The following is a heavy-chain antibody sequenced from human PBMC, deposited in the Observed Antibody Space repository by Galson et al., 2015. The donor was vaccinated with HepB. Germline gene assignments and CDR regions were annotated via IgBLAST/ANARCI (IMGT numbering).Heavy chain of an antibody. V-gene: IGHV3-33*08. Sequence: LRLSCAASGFTFSSYWMHWVRQAPGKGLEWVAVIWYDGSNKYYADSVKGRFTISRDNSKNTLYLQMNSLRAEDTAVYYCARDATSNGMDVWGQGTTVTVSS. CDR1: GFTFSSYW. CDR3: ARDATSNGMDV. J-gene: IGHJ6*02. CDR2: IWYDGSNK.